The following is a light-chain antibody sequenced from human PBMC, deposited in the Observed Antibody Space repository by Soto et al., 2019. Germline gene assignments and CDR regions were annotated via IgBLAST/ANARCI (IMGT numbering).Light chain of an antibody. Sequence: QSALTQPPSASGSPGQSVTISCTGTSSDIGAYHYVSWYQQYPGKAPKLMIFEVSKRPSGVPDRFSGSKSGNTASLTVSGLQAEDEADYYCCSYAGSNNLIFGTGTKLTVL. CDR2: EVS. CDR3: CSYAGSNNLI. CDR1: SSDIGAYHY. V-gene: IGLV2-8*01. J-gene: IGLJ1*01.